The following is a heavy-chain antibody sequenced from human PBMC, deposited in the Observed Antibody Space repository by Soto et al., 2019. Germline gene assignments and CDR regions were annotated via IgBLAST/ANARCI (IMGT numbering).Heavy chain of an antibody. J-gene: IGHJ3*02. CDR1: GVSISSGGYY. CDR2: IYYSGST. V-gene: IGHV4-31*03. D-gene: IGHD3-22*01. Sequence: QVQLQESGPGLVKPSQTLCITCTVSGVSISSGGYYWSWIRQHPGKGLEWIGYIYYSGSTYYNPSLKSRVTISVDTSKNQFSLKLSSVTAADTAVYYCASVSSYDSSGYYLNDVFDIWGQGTIVTVSS. CDR3: ASVSSYDSSGYYLNDVFDI.